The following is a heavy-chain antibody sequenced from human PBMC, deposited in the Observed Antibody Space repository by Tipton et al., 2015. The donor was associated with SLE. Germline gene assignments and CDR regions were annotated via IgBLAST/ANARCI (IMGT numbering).Heavy chain of an antibody. V-gene: IGHV3-49*04. Sequence: SLRLSCTASGFTFGDYAMSWVRQAPGKGLEWVGFIRSKAYGGTTEYAASVKGRFNISRDDSKSIAYLQMNSLKTEDTAVYYCTRLIAAAFDYWGQGTLVTVSS. D-gene: IGHD6-13*01. CDR1: GFTFGDYA. CDR3: TRLIAAAFDY. CDR2: IRSKAYGGTT. J-gene: IGHJ4*02.